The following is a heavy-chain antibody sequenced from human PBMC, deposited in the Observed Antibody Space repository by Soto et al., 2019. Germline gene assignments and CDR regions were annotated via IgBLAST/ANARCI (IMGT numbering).Heavy chain of an antibody. Sequence: PSQTLSLTCAISGDSVSSNSALWNWIRQSPSRGLEWLGRTYYRSKWYSDYAPSVEGRITVNPDTPKNQFSLQSKSVTPEDTAVYYCETSSAGDKLPPTERGQGTRVTVSS. D-gene: IGHD6-19*01. J-gene: IGHJ4*02. CDR1: GDSVSSNSAL. CDR2: TYYRSKWYS. V-gene: IGHV6-1*01. CDR3: ETSSAGDKLPPTE.